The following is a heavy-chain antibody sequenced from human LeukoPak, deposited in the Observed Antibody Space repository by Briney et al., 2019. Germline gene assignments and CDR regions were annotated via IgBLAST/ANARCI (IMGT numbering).Heavy chain of an antibody. Sequence: ASVKVSCKASGYTFTSYGISWVRQAPGQGLEWMGWISAYNGNTNYAQKLQGRVTMTTDTSTSTAYMELRSLRSDDTAVYYCARVWGYCGNTNCYQSFDYWGQGTLVTVSS. D-gene: IGHD2-2*01. CDR2: ISAYNGNT. J-gene: IGHJ4*02. V-gene: IGHV1-18*01. CDR1: GYTFTSYG. CDR3: ARVWGYCGNTNCYQSFDY.